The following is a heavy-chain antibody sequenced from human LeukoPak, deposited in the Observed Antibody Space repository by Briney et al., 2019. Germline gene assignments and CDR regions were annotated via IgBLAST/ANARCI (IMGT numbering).Heavy chain of an antibody. D-gene: IGHD3-22*01. Sequence: GGSLRLSCAASGFTFSSYGMHWVRQAPGKGLEWVAVISYDGSNKYYADSVRGRFTISRDNSKNTLYLQMNSLRAEDTAVYYCAKDLYGISSGYYYDFGGQGTLVTVSS. V-gene: IGHV3-30*18. CDR3: AKDLYGISSGYYYDF. CDR2: ISYDGSNK. J-gene: IGHJ4*02. CDR1: GFTFSSYG.